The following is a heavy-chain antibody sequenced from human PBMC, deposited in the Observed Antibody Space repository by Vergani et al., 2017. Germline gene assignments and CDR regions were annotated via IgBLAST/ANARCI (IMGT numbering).Heavy chain of an antibody. CDR1: GFSFPGYA. J-gene: IGHJ4*02. Sequence: VQLLESGGGLVQPGGSLRLSCEASGFSFPGYAMSWVRQAPGNGLEWVAFIRIDGSEQYYADSVKGRFTVSRDNSKYTLYLQIHSLRPEDTALYYCARDEKRGYYASDLPYWGQGTLVTVSS. CDR2: IRIDGSEQ. D-gene: IGHD3-3*01. V-gene: IGHV3-30*02. CDR3: ARDEKRGYYASDLPY.